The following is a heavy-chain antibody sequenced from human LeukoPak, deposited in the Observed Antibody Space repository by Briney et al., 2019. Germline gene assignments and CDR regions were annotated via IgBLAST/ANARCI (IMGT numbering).Heavy chain of an antibody. CDR2: ISGSGGST. D-gene: IGHD6-6*01. CDR3: ASDSSSSYYFDY. Sequence: GGSLRLSCAASGFTFSSYAMSWVRQAPGKGLEWVSAISGSGGSTYYADSVKGRFTISRDNSKNTLYLQMNSLRAEDTAVYYCASDSSSSYYFDYWGQGTLVTVSS. CDR1: GFTFSSYA. J-gene: IGHJ4*02. V-gene: IGHV3-23*01.